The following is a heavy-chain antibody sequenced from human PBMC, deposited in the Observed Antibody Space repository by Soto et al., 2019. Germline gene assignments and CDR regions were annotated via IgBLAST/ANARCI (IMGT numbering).Heavy chain of an antibody. CDR1: GFTFSNYH. J-gene: IGHJ4*02. Sequence: EVQLVESGGGLVQPGGSLRLSCAASGFTFSNYHMTWVRQAPGKGLEWLSYISSTSTTIYYADSVRVRFTISRDIVKNSLYLRMDSLRAEDTAVYYCAKDGTWFGELLPQDSWVQGTLVTVSS. CDR3: AKDGTWFGELLPQDS. V-gene: IGHV3-48*01. CDR2: ISSTSTTI. D-gene: IGHD3-10*01.